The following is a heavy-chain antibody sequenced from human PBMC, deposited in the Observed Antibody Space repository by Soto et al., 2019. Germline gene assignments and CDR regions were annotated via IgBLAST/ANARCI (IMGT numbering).Heavy chain of an antibody. CDR2: IKGKIDAGTT. Sequence: GGSLRLSCAASGFTFSNAWLNWVRQAPGKGLEWVGRIKGKIDAGTTDYAAPVKGRFTISRDDSKNTLYLQMNSLNTEDTAVYYCIIQGYSSFVNSSPFWGQGTLVTVSS. CDR1: GFTFSNAW. J-gene: IGHJ4*02. D-gene: IGHD5-12*01. V-gene: IGHV3-15*07. CDR3: IIQGYSSFVNSSPF.